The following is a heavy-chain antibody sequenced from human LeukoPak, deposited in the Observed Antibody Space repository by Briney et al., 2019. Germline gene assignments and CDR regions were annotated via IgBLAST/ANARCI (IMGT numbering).Heavy chain of an antibody. Sequence: SETLSLTCTVSGSSVSSGSYYWSWIRQPPGKGLEWIGYIYYSGSAKYNPSLKSRVTISVDTSKNQFSLKLTSVTAADTAVYYCARGFGDWGLSWFDPWGQGTLVTVSS. CDR2: IYYSGSA. CDR1: GSSVSSGSYY. CDR3: ARGFGDWGLSWFDP. J-gene: IGHJ5*02. V-gene: IGHV4-61*01. D-gene: IGHD3-10*01.